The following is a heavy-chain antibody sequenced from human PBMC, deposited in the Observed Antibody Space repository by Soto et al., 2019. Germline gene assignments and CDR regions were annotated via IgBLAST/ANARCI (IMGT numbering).Heavy chain of an antibody. CDR2: MSPSNSDT. Sequence: QVQLVQSGAEVRKPGDSVRVSCKASGYTFAGYYIHWVRQAPGQGPEWMGWMSPSNSDTRSAPQFQGRVTMTRDPSISTAYMDLTRLTSDDTAIYYCARDGPGAGNDDFDYWGLGTMVTVSS. D-gene: IGHD6-13*01. CDR3: ARDGPGAGNDDFDY. CDR1: GYTFAGYY. V-gene: IGHV1-2*02. J-gene: IGHJ4*02.